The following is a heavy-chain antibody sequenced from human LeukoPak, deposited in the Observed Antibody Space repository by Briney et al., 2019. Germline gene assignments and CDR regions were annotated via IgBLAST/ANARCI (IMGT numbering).Heavy chain of an antibody. CDR3: ASNDASTVTTHAFDI. Sequence: PGGSLRLSCAASGFTVSSNYMSWVRQAPGKGLEWVSVIYSGGSTYYADSVKGRFTISRDNSKNTLYLQMNSLRAEDTTVYYCASNDASTVTTHAFDIWGQGTMVTVSS. CDR2: IYSGGST. D-gene: IGHD4-17*01. V-gene: IGHV3-66*01. J-gene: IGHJ3*02. CDR1: GFTVSSNY.